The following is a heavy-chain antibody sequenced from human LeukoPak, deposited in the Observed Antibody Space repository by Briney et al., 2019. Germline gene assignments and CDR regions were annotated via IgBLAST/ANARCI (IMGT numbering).Heavy chain of an antibody. CDR2: IKQDGSEK. Sequence: PGGSLRLSCAASGFTFISYWMSWVRQAPGKGLEWVAHIKQDGSEKYYVDSVKGRFTISRDNAKNSLYLQMNSLRAEDTAVYYCARDAAVQQLGYYYYYMDVWGKGTTVTVSS. D-gene: IGHD6-13*01. J-gene: IGHJ6*03. V-gene: IGHV3-7*01. CDR3: ARDAAVQQLGYYYYYMDV. CDR1: GFTFISYW.